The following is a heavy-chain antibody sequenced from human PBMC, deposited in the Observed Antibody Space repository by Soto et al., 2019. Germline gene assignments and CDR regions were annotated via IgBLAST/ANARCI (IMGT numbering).Heavy chain of an antibody. CDR1: GFTFSSYA. J-gene: IGHJ4*02. V-gene: IGHV3-30*04. CDR3: ARDPEQYDFWSGYYSYFDY. CDR2: ISYDGSNK. Sequence: GGSLRLSCAASGFTFSSYAMHWVRQAPGKGLEWVAVISYDGSNKYYADSVKGRFTISRDNSKNTLYLQMNSLRAEDTAVYYCARDPEQYDFWSGYYSYFDYWGQGTLVTVSS. D-gene: IGHD3-3*01.